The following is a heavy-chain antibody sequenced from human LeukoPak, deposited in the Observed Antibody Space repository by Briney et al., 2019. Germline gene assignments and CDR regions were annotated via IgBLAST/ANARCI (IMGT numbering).Heavy chain of an antibody. Sequence: GGSLRLSCAASGFTVSSTYMSWVRQAPGKGLEWVSVFYSGGQTYYADSVKGRFTISRHNSKNTLYLQMNSLRTEDTAVYYCAREAPYYDHWGQGTLVTVSS. CDR3: AREAPYYDH. D-gene: IGHD3-10*01. CDR2: FYSGGQT. J-gene: IGHJ5*02. V-gene: IGHV3-53*04. CDR1: GFTVSSTY.